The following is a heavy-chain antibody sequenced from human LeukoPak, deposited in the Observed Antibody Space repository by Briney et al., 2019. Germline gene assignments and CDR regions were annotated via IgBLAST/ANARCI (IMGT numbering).Heavy chain of an antibody. Sequence: PGGSLTLSCAASGFTFTYYAMSWVRQAPGKGLEWVSVISDSGIRTYYADSVKGRFTISRDNSKNTLNLQMNSLRADDTALYYCAKDSAGGVNTAINYWGQGTLVIVSS. CDR3: AKDSAGGVNTAINY. D-gene: IGHD5-18*01. V-gene: IGHV3-23*01. J-gene: IGHJ4*02. CDR1: GFTFTYYA. CDR2: ISDSGIRT.